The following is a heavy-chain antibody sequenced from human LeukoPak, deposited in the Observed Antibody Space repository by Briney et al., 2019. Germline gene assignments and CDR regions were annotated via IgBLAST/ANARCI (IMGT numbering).Heavy chain of an antibody. D-gene: IGHD3-22*01. Sequence: GGSLRLSCAASGFTFSSYGMHWVRQAPGKGLEWVAVISYDGSNKYYADSVKGRFTIFRDNSKNTLYLQMNSLRAEDTAVYYCAKDRSAFLSYPYYDSSGYDYWGQGTLVTVSS. V-gene: IGHV3-30*18. J-gene: IGHJ4*02. CDR1: GFTFSSYG. CDR2: ISYDGSNK. CDR3: AKDRSAFLSYPYYDSSGYDY.